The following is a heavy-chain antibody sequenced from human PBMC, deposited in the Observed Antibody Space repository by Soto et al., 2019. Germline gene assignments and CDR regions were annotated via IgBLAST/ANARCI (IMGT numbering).Heavy chain of an antibody. V-gene: IGHV3-74*01. CDR3: ARVGDYGDYGGYYYYGMDV. J-gene: IGHJ6*02. CDR2: INSDGSST. Sequence: EVQLVESGGGLVQPGGSLRLSCAASGFTFSSYWMHWVRQAPGKGLVWVSRINSDGSSTRYADSVKGRFTISRDNAKNTLYMQMNSLRAEDTAVYYCARVGDYGDYGGYYYYGMDVWGQGTTVTVSS. D-gene: IGHD4-17*01. CDR1: GFTFSSYW.